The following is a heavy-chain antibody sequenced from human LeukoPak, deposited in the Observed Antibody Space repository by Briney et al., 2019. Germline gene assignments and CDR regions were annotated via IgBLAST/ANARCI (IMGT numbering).Heavy chain of an antibody. CDR1: GFTFSSYA. D-gene: IGHD1-26*01. CDR2: IPGSGVST. CDR3: AKNLVGNIYYFDS. Sequence: GGSLRLSCAASGFTFSSYAMTWVRQAPGKWLEWVSLIPGSGVSTYYADSVKGRFTISSDNSKNTLYLQISSLRAEDTAVYYCAKNLVGNIYYFDSWGQGTLVTVSS. V-gene: IGHV3-23*01. J-gene: IGHJ4*02.